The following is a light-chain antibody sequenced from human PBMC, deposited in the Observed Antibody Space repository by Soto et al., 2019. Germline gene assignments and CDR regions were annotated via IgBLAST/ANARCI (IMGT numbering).Light chain of an antibody. CDR3: SSYASSSTI. CDR1: SSDIGGYNY. V-gene: IGLV2-14*01. CDR2: EVR. Sequence: QSALTQPASVSGSPGQSITISCTGTSSDIGGYNYVSWYQQHPGEASKLIIYEVRNRPSGVSNRFSGSKSGNTASLTISGLQAEDEADYYCSSYASSSTIFAGGTKVTVL. J-gene: IGLJ2*01.